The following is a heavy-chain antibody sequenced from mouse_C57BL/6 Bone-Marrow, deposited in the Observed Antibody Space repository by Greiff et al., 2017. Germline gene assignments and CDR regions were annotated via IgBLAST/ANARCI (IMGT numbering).Heavy chain of an antibody. J-gene: IGHJ4*01. CDR2: ISNLAYSI. V-gene: IGHV5-15*01. D-gene: IGHD2-5*01. Sequence: EVMLVESGGGLVQPGGSLKLSCAASGFTFSDYGMAWVRQAPRKGPEWVAFISNLAYSIYYADTVTGRFTISRENAANTLYLAMSSLRSEDSAMYYCARHGSNYDYYAMDYWGQGTSVTVSS. CDR1: GFTFSDYG. CDR3: ARHGSNYDYYAMDY.